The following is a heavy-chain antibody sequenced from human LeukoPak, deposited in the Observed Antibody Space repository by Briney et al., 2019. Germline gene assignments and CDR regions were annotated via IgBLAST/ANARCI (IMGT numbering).Heavy chain of an antibody. J-gene: IGHJ3*02. CDR2: INHSGST. CDR1: GGSISGYY. CDR3: AGPMVRGVIIDDAFDI. Sequence: SETRSLTCAVYGGSISGYYWSWIRQPPGKGLEWIGDINHSGSTNYNPSLKSRVTISVDTSKNQFSLKLSSVTAADTAVYYCAGPMVRGVIIDDAFDIWGQGTMVTVSS. D-gene: IGHD3-10*01. V-gene: IGHV4-34*01.